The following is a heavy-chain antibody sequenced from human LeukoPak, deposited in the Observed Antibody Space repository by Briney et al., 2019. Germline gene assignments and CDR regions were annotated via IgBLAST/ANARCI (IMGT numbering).Heavy chain of an antibody. J-gene: IGHJ4*02. V-gene: IGHV1-2*02. CDR3: AIPDSVAAAAPVDY. CDR2: INPNSGGT. D-gene: IGHD6-13*01. CDR1: GYTFTGYY. Sequence: WASVKVSCKASGYTFTGYYMHWVRQAPGQGLEWMGWINPNSGGTNYAQKFQGRVTMTRDTSISTAYMELSRLRSDDTAVYYCAIPDSVAAAAPVDYWGQGTLVTVSS.